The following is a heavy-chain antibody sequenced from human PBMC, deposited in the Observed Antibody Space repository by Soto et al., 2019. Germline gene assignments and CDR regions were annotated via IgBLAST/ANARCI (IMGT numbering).Heavy chain of an antibody. CDR3: ARVAPSTRAADP. D-gene: IGHD6-13*01. J-gene: IGHJ5*02. CDR1: GYTFPSYG. V-gene: IGHV1-18*01. Sequence: QVQLVQAGADVKKPGASVRVYCKASGYTFPSYGISWVRQAPGPGLEWMGWISAYNGNTNYAQSIQGRVTMTTDTTTTTDYMELRSLKSDATAVYYWARVAPSTRAADPWGQGTLVTVS. CDR2: ISAYNGNT.